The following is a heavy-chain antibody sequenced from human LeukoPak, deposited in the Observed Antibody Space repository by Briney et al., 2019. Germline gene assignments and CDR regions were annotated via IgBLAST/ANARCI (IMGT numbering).Heavy chain of an antibody. CDR3: ARDTVVHGSNWFDP. CDR1: GGSISSGGYY. D-gene: IGHD4-23*01. Sequence: SQTLSLTCTVSGGSISSGGYYWSWIRQHPGKGLEWIGYIYYSGGTYYNPSLKSRVTISVDTSKNQFSLKLSSVTAADTAVYYCARDTVVHGSNWFDPWGQGTLVTVSS. CDR2: IYYSGGT. J-gene: IGHJ5*02. V-gene: IGHV4-31*03.